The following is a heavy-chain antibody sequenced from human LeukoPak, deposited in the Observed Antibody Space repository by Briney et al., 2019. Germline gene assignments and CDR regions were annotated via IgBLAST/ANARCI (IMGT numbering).Heavy chain of an antibody. CDR1: GGSISSYY. Sequence: SETLSLTCTVSGGSISSYYWSSIRQPPGKGLEWIGSIYYSGSTNYNPSLKIRVTISVDTSKNQFSLKLSSVTAADTAVYYCARGGRFDYGDYWGQGTLVTVSS. V-gene: IGHV4-59*01. D-gene: IGHD1-26*01. J-gene: IGHJ4*02. CDR2: IYYSGST. CDR3: ARGGRFDYGDY.